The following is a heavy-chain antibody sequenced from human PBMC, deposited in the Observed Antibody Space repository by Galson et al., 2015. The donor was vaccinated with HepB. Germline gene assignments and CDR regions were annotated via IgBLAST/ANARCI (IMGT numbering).Heavy chain of an antibody. J-gene: IGHJ3*02. V-gene: IGHV1-69*04. Sequence: SVKVSCKASGGTFSSHNVNWVRQAPGQGLEWMGRIIPILGVTNYAQKLQDRVTITADTSTNTAYMELSSLRSEDTALYYCAKDNGAISYYDFWSSYLGAFHIWGPGTMITVTS. CDR1: GGTFSSHN. CDR3: AKDNGAISYYDFWSSYLGAFHI. D-gene: IGHD3-3*01. CDR2: IIPILGVT.